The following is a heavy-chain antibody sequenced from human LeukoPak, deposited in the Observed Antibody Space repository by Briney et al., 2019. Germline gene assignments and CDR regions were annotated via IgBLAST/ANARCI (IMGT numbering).Heavy chain of an antibody. CDR2: ILNDGSQE. CDR1: GFTFSSYG. CDR3: ARDDALGDNALDI. Sequence: PGRSLRLSCAASGFTFSSYGMHWVRQAPGKGLEWVAVILNDGSQEKYADSVKGRFTISRDNSKNTLFLQMNSLRAEDTAVYYCARDDALGDNALDIWGLGTMVTVSS. D-gene: IGHD3-16*01. V-gene: IGHV3-33*01. J-gene: IGHJ3*02.